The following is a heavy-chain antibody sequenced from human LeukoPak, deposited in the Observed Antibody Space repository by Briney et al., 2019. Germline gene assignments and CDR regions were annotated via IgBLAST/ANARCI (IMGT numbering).Heavy chain of an antibody. J-gene: IGHJ5*02. D-gene: IGHD6-19*01. Sequence: PSETLSLTCTVSGGSISGYYWSWIRQPPGQGLEWIGYIHYSGSTDYNPSLKGRVTISLDMSKNQFSLKLNSMTAADTAVYYCAREGQWLPDWFDPWGQGTLVTVSS. CDR1: GGSISGYY. V-gene: IGHV4-59*01. CDR3: AREGQWLPDWFDP. CDR2: IHYSGST.